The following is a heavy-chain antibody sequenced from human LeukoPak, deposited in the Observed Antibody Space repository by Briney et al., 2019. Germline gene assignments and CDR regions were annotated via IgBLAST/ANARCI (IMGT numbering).Heavy chain of an antibody. CDR2: ISSSSSYI. CDR1: GFTFGDYA. V-gene: IGHV3-21*01. CDR3: ARVGPHYYDSSGYSFDY. J-gene: IGHJ4*02. Sequence: GGSLRLSCTASGFTFGDYAMSWVRQAPGKGLEWVSSISSSSSYIYYADSVKGRFTISRDNAKNSLYLQMNSLRAEDTAVYYCARVGPHYYDSSGYSFDYWGQGTLVTVSS. D-gene: IGHD3-22*01.